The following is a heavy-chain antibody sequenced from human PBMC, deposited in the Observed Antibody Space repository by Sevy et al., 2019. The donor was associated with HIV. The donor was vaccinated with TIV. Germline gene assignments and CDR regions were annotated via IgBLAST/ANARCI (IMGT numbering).Heavy chain of an antibody. CDR1: GFTFSSYE. Sequence: GGSLRLSCAASGFTFSSYEMNWVRQAPGKGLEWVSYISNSGTTISYSDSVRGRISISRDNARNSLYLQMNSLTAEDTAVYYCARDLPPSATTVAHFDYWGQGTLVTVSS. J-gene: IGHJ4*02. D-gene: IGHD4-17*01. CDR2: ISNSGTTI. CDR3: ARDLPPSATTVAHFDY. V-gene: IGHV3-48*03.